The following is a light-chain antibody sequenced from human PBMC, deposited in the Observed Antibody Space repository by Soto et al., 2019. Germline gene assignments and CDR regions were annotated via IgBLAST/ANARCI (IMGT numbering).Light chain of an antibody. CDR2: DAF. J-gene: IGKJ1*01. CDR3: QQYNNWPPWT. Sequence: EIVMTQSPATLSVSPGERASLSCRASQSVRSNLAWYRQKPGQAPRLLIYDAFTRATGVPARFSGSGSGTEFTLTISSLQSEDFALYYCQQYNNWPPWTFGQGTKVEIK. V-gene: IGKV3-15*01. CDR1: QSVRSN.